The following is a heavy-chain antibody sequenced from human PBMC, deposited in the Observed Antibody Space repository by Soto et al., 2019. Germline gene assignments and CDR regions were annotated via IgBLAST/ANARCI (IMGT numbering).Heavy chain of an antibody. J-gene: IGHJ3*02. CDR2: ISAYNGNT. Sequence: GASVKVSCKASGYTFTSYGISWVRQAPGQGLEWMGWISAYNGNTNYAQKLQGRVTMTTDTSTSTACMELRSLRSDDTAVYYCSGYSSGYDAFDIWGQGTMVTVSS. D-gene: IGHD6-19*01. CDR1: GYTFTSYG. CDR3: SGYSSGYDAFDI. V-gene: IGHV1-18*01.